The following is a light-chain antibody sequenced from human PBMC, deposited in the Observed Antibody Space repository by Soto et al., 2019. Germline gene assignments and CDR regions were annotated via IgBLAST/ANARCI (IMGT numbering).Light chain of an antibody. CDR2: AAS. CDR3: HQLNAYPRT. V-gene: IGKV1-9*01. CDR1: QGIRNY. Sequence: DIQLTQSPSFLSASVGDRVIITCRASQGIRNYLAWYQQKPGTAPKLLIYAASSLQSGVPSRFSGSGSGTEFTLTISSLQPEDFATYYCHQLNAYPRTFGQGTKVEIK. J-gene: IGKJ1*01.